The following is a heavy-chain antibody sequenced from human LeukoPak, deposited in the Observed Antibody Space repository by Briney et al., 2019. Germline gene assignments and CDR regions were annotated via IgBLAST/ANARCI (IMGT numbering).Heavy chain of an antibody. V-gene: IGHV3-30*02. CDR2: IRSDGSNK. Sequence: PGGSLRLSCAASGFTFSSYGMHWVRQAPGKGLKWVAFIRSDGSNKYYADSVKGRFTISRDNSKNTLYLQMNSLRAEDTAVYYCIRHAASGGSGVDYWGQGTLVIVSS. D-gene: IGHD3-10*01. J-gene: IGHJ4*02. CDR3: IRHAASGGSGVDY. CDR1: GFTFSSYG.